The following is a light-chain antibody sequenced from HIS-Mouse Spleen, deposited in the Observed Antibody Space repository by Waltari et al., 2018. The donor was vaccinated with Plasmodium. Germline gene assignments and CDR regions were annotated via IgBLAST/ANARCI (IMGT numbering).Light chain of an antibody. CDR3: CSYAGSSTYV. CDR1: SSDVGSYNL. Sequence: QSALTQPASVSGSPGQSITISCTGTSSDVGSYNLVSWYQQQPVKPPKLILYEGSKRPSVVSKRFSGSKSGNTASLTISGLQAEDEADYYCCSYAGSSTYVFGTGTKVTVL. V-gene: IGLV2-23*01. CDR2: EGS. J-gene: IGLJ1*01.